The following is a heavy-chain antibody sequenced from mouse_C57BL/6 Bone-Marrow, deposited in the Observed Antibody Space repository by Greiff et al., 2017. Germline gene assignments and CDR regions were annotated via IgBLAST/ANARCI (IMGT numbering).Heavy chain of an antibody. CDR2: IHPNSGST. V-gene: IGHV1-64*01. D-gene: IGHD3-3*01. J-gene: IGHJ1*03. CDR1: GYTFTSYW. Sequence: QVQLQQPGAELVKPGASVKLSCKASGYTFTSYWMHWVKQRPGQGLEWIGMIHPNSGSTNYNEKFKSKAALTVDKSSSTAYMQLSSLTSGDSAVYYCASRGGQGGCFDVWGTGTTVTVSS. CDR3: ASRGGQGGCFDV.